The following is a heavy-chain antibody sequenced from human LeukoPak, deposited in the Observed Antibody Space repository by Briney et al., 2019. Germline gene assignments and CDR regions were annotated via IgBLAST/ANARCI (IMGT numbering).Heavy chain of an antibody. Sequence: GGSLRLSCAASGFTFDDYGMSWVRHAPGKGVEWVSGINWNGGSTGYADSVKGRFTISRDNAKNSLYLQMNSLRAEDTALYYCARRPDSSGYYYTGSAFDTWGQGTMVTVSS. CDR3: ARRPDSSGYYYTGSAFDT. CDR2: INWNGGST. CDR1: GFTFDDYG. V-gene: IGHV3-20*04. J-gene: IGHJ3*02. D-gene: IGHD3-22*01.